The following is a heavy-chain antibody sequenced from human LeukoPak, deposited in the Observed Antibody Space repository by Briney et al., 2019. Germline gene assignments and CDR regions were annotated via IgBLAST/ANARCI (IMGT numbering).Heavy chain of an antibody. D-gene: IGHD3-16*01. CDR3: ARDWKYYDYVWGSYLLSY. V-gene: IGHV3-30-3*01. CDR2: ISYDGSNK. Sequence: GGSLRLSCAASGFTFSSYAMHWVRQAPGKGLEWVAVISYDGSNKYYADSVKGRFTISRDNSKNTLYLQMNSLRAEDTAVCYCARDWKYYDYVWGSYLLSYWGQGTLVTVSS. CDR1: GFTFSSYA. J-gene: IGHJ4*02.